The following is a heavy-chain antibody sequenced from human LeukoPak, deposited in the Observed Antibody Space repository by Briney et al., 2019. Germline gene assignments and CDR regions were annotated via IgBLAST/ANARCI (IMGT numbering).Heavy chain of an antibody. CDR3: ARERGSTVTNLDY. V-gene: IGHV3-48*03. CDR1: GFIFNSYE. CDR2: ISSSGSTI. Sequence: GGSLRLSCAASGFIFNSYEMNWVRQAPGKGLEWVSYISSSGSTIYYADSVKGRFTISRDNAKNSLYLQMNSLRAEDTAVYYCARERGSTVTNLDYWGQGTLVTVSS. D-gene: IGHD4-17*01. J-gene: IGHJ4*02.